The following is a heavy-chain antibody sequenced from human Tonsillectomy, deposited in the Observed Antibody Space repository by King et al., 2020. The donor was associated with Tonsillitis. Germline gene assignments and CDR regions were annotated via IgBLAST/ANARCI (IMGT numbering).Heavy chain of an antibody. D-gene: IGHD4-17*01. CDR1: GFTFSSFA. Sequence: VQLVESGGGLVQPGGSLRLSCAASGFTFSSFAMSWVRQAPGKGLEWVSTISGSGGSTYFADSVKGRFTISRDNPKNTLYLQMNSLRAEDTAVYYCANLGLYSDIDYWGQGTLVTVSS. CDR3: ANLGLYSDIDY. J-gene: IGHJ4*02. CDR2: ISGSGGST. V-gene: IGHV3-23*04.